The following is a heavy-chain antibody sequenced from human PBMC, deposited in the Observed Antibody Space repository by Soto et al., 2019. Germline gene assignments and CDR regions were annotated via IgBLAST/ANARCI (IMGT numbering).Heavy chain of an antibody. V-gene: IGHV3-23*01. Sequence: EVQLLESGGGLVQPGGSLRLSCAASGFPFSTYAMSWVRQAPGKGLEWVSTIMSSGAGTFYPDSMKGRFTISRDNSKNSVYLQMNSLRAEDTAVYYCAKDLDDTVFNFDYWGQGALVTVSS. D-gene: IGHD2-2*03. CDR3: AKDLDDTVFNFDY. CDR1: GFPFSTYA. J-gene: IGHJ4*02. CDR2: IMSSGAGT.